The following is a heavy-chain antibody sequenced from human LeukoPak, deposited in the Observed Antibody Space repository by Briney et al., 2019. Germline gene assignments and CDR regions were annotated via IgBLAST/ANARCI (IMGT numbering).Heavy chain of an antibody. Sequence: PGGSLRLSCAASGFTFSSYAMSWVRQAPGKGLEWVSAISGSGGSTYHADSVKGRFTISRDNSKNTLYLQMNSLRAEDTAVYYCAKDAKYSSSWYYFDYWGQGTLVTVSS. CDR1: GFTFSSYA. D-gene: IGHD6-13*01. CDR2: ISGSGGST. V-gene: IGHV3-23*01. CDR3: AKDAKYSSSWYYFDY. J-gene: IGHJ4*02.